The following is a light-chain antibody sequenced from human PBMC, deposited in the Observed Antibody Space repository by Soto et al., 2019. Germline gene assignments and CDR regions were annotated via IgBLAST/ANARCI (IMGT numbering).Light chain of an antibody. V-gene: IGKV3-11*01. CDR2: DAS. J-gene: IGKJ5*01. CDR1: QSVSSY. CDR3: QQRSNWLAIT. Sequence: EIVMPQYPSTLSLAPGERAPLSCKASQSVSSYLAWYQQKPGQAPRLLIYDASNRATGIPARFSGSGSGTDFTLTISSLEPEDFAVYYCQQRSNWLAITFGQGTRLEIK.